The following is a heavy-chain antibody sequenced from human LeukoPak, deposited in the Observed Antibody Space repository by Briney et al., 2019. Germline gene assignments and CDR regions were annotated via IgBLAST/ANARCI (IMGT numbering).Heavy chain of an antibody. CDR2: INPNSGAT. Sequence: ASVKVSCKASGYTLTGYYVHWVRQAPGQGLEWMGWINPNSGATNYAQKFQDRVTMTRDTSISTAYMELSSLRSDDTAVYYCARPKAVILGGSGSYSSLDYWGQGTLVTVSS. D-gene: IGHD3-10*01. CDR1: GYTLTGYY. CDR3: ARPKAVILGGSGSYSSLDY. J-gene: IGHJ4*02. V-gene: IGHV1-2*02.